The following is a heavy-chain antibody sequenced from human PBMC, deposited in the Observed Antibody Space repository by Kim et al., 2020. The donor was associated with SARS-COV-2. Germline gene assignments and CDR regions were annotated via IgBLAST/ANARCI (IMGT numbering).Heavy chain of an antibody. D-gene: IGHD4-17*01. CDR1: GASISSTSHY. CDR3: ARDLTTTTETT. V-gene: IGHV4-39*07. CDR2: VHYGGST. Sequence: SETLSLTCTVSGASISSTSHYWGWIRQPPGKGLEWVGSVHYGGSTYYNPSLKSRVTISIDTSKNQFSLKVSSVTAADTAVYYCARDLTTTTETTWGQGTLVTVSS. J-gene: IGHJ5*02.